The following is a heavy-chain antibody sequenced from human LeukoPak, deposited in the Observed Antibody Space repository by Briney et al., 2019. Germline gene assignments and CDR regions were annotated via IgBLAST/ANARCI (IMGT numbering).Heavy chain of an antibody. D-gene: IGHD4-23*01. CDR2: INHSGST. CDR1: GGSFSGYY. CDR3: ARETEADYGGNSASGVDY. Sequence: SETLSLTCAVYGGSFSGYYWSWIRQPPGKGLEWIGEINHSGSTNYNPSLKSRVTISVDTSKNQFSLKLSSVTAADAAVYYCARETEADYGGNSASGVDYWGQGTLVTVSS. V-gene: IGHV4-34*01. J-gene: IGHJ4*02.